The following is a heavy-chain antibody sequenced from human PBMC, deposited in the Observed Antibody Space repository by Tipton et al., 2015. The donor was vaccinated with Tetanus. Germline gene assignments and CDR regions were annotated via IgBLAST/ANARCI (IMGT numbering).Heavy chain of an antibody. J-gene: IGHJ4*02. Sequence: QLVQSGAEVKKPGESLTISCKGSGYSFTTYWITWARQMPGKGLEWMGRIDPIDSYTNYSPSFQGHITISADTSISTAYLQWSSLKASDTAIYYCARHLGTVAGGDYWGQGTLVTVSS. CDR2: IDPIDSYT. CDR1: GYSFTTYW. V-gene: IGHV5-10-1*01. D-gene: IGHD6-19*01. CDR3: ARHLGTVAGGDY.